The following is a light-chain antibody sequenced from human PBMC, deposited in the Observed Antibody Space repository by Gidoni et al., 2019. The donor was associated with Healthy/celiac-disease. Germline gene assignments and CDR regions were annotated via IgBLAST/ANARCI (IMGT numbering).Light chain of an antibody. CDR2: WAS. CDR3: QQYDSTPYT. V-gene: IGKV4-1*01. CDR1: QSVLYSYNNKNY. Sequence: DIVMTQSLHSLAVSLGERATINGKSSQSVLYSYNNKNYLAWYQQKPGQPPKLLIYWASTRESGVPERFSGSGSGTDFTLTISSLQAEDVAVYYCQQYDSTPYTFGQXTKLEIK. J-gene: IGKJ2*01.